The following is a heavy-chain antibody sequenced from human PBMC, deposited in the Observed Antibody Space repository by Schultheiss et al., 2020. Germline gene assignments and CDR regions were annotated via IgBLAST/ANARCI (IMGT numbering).Heavy chain of an antibody. CDR1: GFTFSPYA. V-gene: IGHV3-48*01. D-gene: IGHD3-22*01. Sequence: GESLKISCAASGFTFSPYAMNWVRQAPGKGLEWLSYINAGSRAIYYADSVKGRFTISRDDAKSSLYLQMDSLRAEDTAIYYCTRDDSSGHYAPTGFDLWGRGTLVTVSS. CDR2: INAGSRAI. J-gene: IGHJ5*02. CDR3: TRDDSSGHYAPTGFDL.